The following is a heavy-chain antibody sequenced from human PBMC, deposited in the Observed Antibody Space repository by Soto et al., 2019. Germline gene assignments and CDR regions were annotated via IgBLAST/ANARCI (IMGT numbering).Heavy chain of an antibody. J-gene: IGHJ4*02. D-gene: IGHD2-15*01. V-gene: IGHV1-3*01. Sequence: QVPLVQSGAEVKKPGASVKVSCKASGYTFTSYAMHWVRQAPGQRLEWMGWINAGNGNTKYSQKFQGRVTITRDTSASTAYMELSSLRSEDTAVYYCARGYCSGGSCLDDYWGQGTLVTVSS. CDR3: ARGYCSGGSCLDDY. CDR1: GYTFTSYA. CDR2: INAGNGNT.